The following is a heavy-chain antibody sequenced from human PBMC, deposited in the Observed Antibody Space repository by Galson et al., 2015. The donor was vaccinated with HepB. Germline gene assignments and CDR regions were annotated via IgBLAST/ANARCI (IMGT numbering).Heavy chain of an antibody. V-gene: IGHV1-18*01. Sequence: SVKVSCKASGYTFTSYDMRWVRQAPGQGLEWMGWINPNNGNTNYAQKLQGRVTMTTDTSTSTAYMELRSLRSDDTAVYYCARDVYSGRRASYCCGMDVWGQGTTVTVSS. CDR3: ARDVYSGRRASYCCGMDV. CDR2: INPNNGNT. CDR1: GYTFTSYD. J-gene: IGHJ6*02. D-gene: IGHD2-15*01.